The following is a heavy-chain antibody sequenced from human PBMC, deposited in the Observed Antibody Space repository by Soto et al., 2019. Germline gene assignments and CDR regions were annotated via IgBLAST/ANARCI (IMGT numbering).Heavy chain of an antibody. J-gene: IGHJ5*02. Sequence: QGQLVQSGAEVKKPGASVKVSCTASGNTFTHFGVTWVRQAPGQGLEWMGWISAYTDDPNYAQKFQGRITRTIDTSTSTTDLDLRSLTSDDTAVYYCARVIPGAEAWFDPWGQGTLVTVSS. CDR2: ISAYTDDP. CDR3: ARVIPGAEAWFDP. D-gene: IGHD2-2*01. V-gene: IGHV1-18*01. CDR1: GNTFTHFG.